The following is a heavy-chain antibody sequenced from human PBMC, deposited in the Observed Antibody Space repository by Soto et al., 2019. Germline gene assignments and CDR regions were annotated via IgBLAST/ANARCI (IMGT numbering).Heavy chain of an antibody. CDR1: GFTFSSYA. V-gene: IGHV3-23*01. Sequence: EVQLLESGGGLVQPGGSLRLSCAASGFTFSSYAMSWVRQAPGKGLEWVSAISGSGGSTYYADSVKGRFTISRDNCKNTLYLQMNSLRAEDTAVYYCEKCPEVGGVIGLDYWGQRTLVTVSS. CDR2: ISGSGGST. CDR3: EKCPEVGGVIGLDY. D-gene: IGHD3-16*02. J-gene: IGHJ4*02.